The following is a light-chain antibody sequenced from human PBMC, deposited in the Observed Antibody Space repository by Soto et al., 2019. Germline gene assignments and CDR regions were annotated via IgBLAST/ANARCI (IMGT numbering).Light chain of an antibody. CDR2: YAS. J-gene: IGKJ5*01. Sequence: DIQMTQSPSTLSASVGDRATISCRASQSVNNYLACYQQKPWKAPKLLIYYASTMEIVIPSRFSGTGSGTEFTLPISSLHPDYFAPYYCQQYYRSSITFGQGTRLEIK. V-gene: IGKV1-5*01. CDR3: QQYYRSSIT. CDR1: QSVNNY.